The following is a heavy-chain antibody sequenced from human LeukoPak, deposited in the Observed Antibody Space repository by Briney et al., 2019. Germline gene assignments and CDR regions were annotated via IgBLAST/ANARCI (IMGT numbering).Heavy chain of an antibody. V-gene: IGHV3-21*01. CDR1: GFFFSSYS. CDR2: ISSSSSYI. J-gene: IGHJ4*02. D-gene: IGHD2-2*01. CDR3: ARDKGYQLLTGFDY. Sequence: PGGSLRLSCAASGFFFSSYSMNWVRQAPGKGLEWVSSISSSSSYIYYADSVKGRFTISRDNAKNSLYLQMNSLRAEDTAVYYCARDKGYQLLTGFDYWGQGTLVTVSS.